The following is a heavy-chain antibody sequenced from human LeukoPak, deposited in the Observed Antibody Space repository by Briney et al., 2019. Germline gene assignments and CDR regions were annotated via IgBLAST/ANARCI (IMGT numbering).Heavy chain of an antibody. CDR1: GFSLSDYY. Sequence: GGSLRLSCVASGFSLSDYYMSWIRQAPGKGLEWVSYIGSTIYYADSVKGRLTISRDNAKNSLYLQMNSLGAEDTAVYYCARDRGIVGTTGYYYMDVWGKGTTVTVSS. CDR3: ARDRGIVGTTGYYYMDV. V-gene: IGHV3-11*04. D-gene: IGHD1-26*01. J-gene: IGHJ6*03. CDR2: IGSTI.